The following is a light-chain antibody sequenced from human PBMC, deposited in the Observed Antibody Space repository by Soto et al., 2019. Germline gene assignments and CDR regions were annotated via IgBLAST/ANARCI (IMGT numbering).Light chain of an antibody. J-gene: IGLJ1*01. V-gene: IGLV2-14*01. CDR1: SSDVGGYNY. CDR3: SSYTTSNTRQIV. CDR2: DVS. Sequence: QSALTQPASVSGSPGQSITISCTGTSSDVGGYNYVSWYQQHPGKAPKFMIYDVSNRPSRVSNRFSGSKSGNTASLTISGLQAEDEAEYSCSSYTTSNTRQIVFGTGTKLTVL.